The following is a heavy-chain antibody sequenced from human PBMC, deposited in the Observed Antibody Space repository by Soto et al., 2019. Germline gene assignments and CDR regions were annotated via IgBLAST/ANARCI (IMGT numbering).Heavy chain of an antibody. CDR3: ARADRTLVTSYSLDV. J-gene: IGHJ6*02. V-gene: IGHV4-34*01. CDR1: GGAFSGYY. Sequence: SETLSLTCAVYGGAFSGYYWTWIRQPPGKGLEWIGEINHSGTINFNPSLKSRLTISLDTSKKHFSLKLSSVTDADTAAYYCARADRTLVTSYSLDVWGQGTTVTV. CDR2: INHSGTI. D-gene: IGHD2-21*02.